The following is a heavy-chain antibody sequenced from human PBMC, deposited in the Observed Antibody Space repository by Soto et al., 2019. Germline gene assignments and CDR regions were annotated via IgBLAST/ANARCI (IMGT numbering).Heavy chain of an antibody. Sequence: VQLVQSGAEVKKPGASVKVSCKASGYTFTSYAMHWVRQAPGQRLEWMGWINAGNGNTKYSQKFQGRVTITRDTSASTAYMELSSLRSEDTAVYYCARDEGRWLQLSSYYGMDVWGQGTTVTVSS. CDR3: ARDEGRWLQLSSYYGMDV. D-gene: IGHD5-12*01. J-gene: IGHJ6*02. CDR2: INAGNGNT. V-gene: IGHV1-3*01. CDR1: GYTFTSYA.